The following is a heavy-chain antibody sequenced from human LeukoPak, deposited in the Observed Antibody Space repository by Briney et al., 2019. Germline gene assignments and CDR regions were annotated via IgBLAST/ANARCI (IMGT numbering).Heavy chain of an antibody. CDR2: IHSGGST. J-gene: IGHJ6*03. D-gene: IGHD3-10*01. CDR3: ASDRRTTDYYGSGRYYMDV. CDR1: GFTVSSNY. Sequence: GGSLRLSCAASGFTVSSNYMSWVRQAPGKGREWVSVIHSGGSTYYADSVKGRFTISRDNSKNTLYLQMNSLRAEDTAVYYCASDRRTTDYYGSGRYYMDVWGKGTTVTVSS. V-gene: IGHV3-66*02.